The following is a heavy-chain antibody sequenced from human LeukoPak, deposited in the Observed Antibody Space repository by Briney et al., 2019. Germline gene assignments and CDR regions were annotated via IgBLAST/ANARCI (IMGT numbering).Heavy chain of an antibody. J-gene: IGHJ4*02. D-gene: IGHD1-26*01. V-gene: IGHV4-4*07. Sequence: SETLSLTCTVSGGSISSYFWSWIRQPAGKGLEGIGRIYTSGSTDYNPSLKSRVTLSVDTSKNQFSLKLSSVTAADTAVYYCARGASGNYHYFDYWGQGTLVTVSS. CDR2: IYTSGST. CDR3: ARGASGNYHYFDY. CDR1: GGSISSYF.